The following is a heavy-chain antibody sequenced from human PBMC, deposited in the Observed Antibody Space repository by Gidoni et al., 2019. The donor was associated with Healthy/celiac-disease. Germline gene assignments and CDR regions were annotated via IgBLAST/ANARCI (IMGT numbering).Heavy chain of an antibody. Sequence: QVQLVESGGGVVQPGRSLRLSCAASRLPFSSYAMHWVRQAPGKGLEWVAVISYDGSNKYYADSVKGRFTISRDNSKNTLYLQMNSLRAEDTAVYYCARDGYNLLYAFDIWGQGTMVTVSS. J-gene: IGHJ3*02. CDR1: RLPFSSYA. CDR3: ARDGYNLLYAFDI. CDR2: ISYDGSNK. D-gene: IGHD5-12*01. V-gene: IGHV3-30-3*01.